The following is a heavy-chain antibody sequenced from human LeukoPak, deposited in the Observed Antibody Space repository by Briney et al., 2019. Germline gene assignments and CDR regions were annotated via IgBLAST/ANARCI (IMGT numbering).Heavy chain of an antibody. CDR3: ARDRPLDADDYYGFYYFDY. V-gene: IGHV1-2*02. CDR2: INPNSGGT. D-gene: IGHD3-10*01. CDR1: GYNFPAYF. Sequence: GASVKVSCKAGGYNFPAYFVHWVRQAPGQGLEWMGWINPNSGGTNHAQKFQGRVTMTRDTSISTAYMELSRLRSDDTAVYYCARDRPLDADDYYGFYYFDYWGQGTLVTVSS. J-gene: IGHJ4*02.